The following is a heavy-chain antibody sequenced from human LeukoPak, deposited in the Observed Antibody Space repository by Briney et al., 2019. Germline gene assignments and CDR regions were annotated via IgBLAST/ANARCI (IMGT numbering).Heavy chain of an antibody. D-gene: IGHD1-1*01. CDR1: GFTFSSYS. V-gene: IGHV3-21*01. CDR3: ARGAPGTTINWFDP. Sequence: GGSLRLSCAASGFTFSSYSMNWVRQAPGKGLEWVSSISSSSSYIYYADSVKGRFTISRDNAKNSLYLQMNSLRAEDTAVYYCARGAPGTTINWFDPWGQGTLVTVSS. J-gene: IGHJ5*02. CDR2: ISSSSSYI.